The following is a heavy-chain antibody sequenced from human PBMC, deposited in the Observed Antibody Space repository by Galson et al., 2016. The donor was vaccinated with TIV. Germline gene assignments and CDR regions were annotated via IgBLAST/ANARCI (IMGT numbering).Heavy chain of an antibody. J-gene: IGHJ6*03. Sequence: QSGAEVTQSGESLKISCKASGSSFTTHWIGWVRQMPGKGLEWMGIIYPGDSDTRYSPSFQGQVTISADKSISTAYLQWSALRASDTAMYYCARSPADPQYSYYYIDGWGKGTTVTVSS. CDR2: IYPGDSDT. V-gene: IGHV5-51*03. CDR3: ARSPADPQYSYYYIDG. CDR1: GSSFTTHW.